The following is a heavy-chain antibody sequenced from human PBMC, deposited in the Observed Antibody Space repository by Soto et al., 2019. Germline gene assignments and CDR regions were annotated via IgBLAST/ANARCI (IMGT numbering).Heavy chain of an antibody. Sequence: PGGSLRLSCAASGFSFSVYFMSWICQAPGKGLEWVSYISSSGSTIYYADSVKGRFTISRDNAKNSLYLQMNSLRAEDTAVYYSARDYPQNSYAPNWFDPWGQGTLVTVSS. CDR2: ISSSGSTI. CDR3: ARDYPQNSYAPNWFDP. J-gene: IGHJ5*02. V-gene: IGHV3-11*01. CDR1: GFSFSVYF. D-gene: IGHD5-18*01.